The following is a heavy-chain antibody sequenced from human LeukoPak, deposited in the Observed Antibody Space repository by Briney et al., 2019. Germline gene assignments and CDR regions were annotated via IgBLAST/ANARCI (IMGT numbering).Heavy chain of an antibody. J-gene: IGHJ4*02. V-gene: IGHV3-23*01. Sequence: GGSLRLSCAASGFTFSTYAMSWVRQAPGKGLEWVSYITGSGGSILYADSVKGRFTVSRDNSKNTLYLQMNSLRAEDTAVYFCAKGLSIASSLFDYWGQGTLVTVSS. CDR1: GFTFSTYA. CDR2: ITGSGGSI. D-gene: IGHD3-3*02. CDR3: AKGLSIASSLFDY.